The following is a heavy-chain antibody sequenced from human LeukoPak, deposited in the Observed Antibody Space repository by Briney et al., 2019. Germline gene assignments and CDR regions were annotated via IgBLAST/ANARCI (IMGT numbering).Heavy chain of an antibody. Sequence: ASVKVSCKASGYTFTGYYMHWVRQAPGQGLEWMGRINPNSGGTNYAQKFQGRVTMTRDTSISTAHMELSRLRSDDTAVYYCARDRGDDSSGYYYPDYWGQGTLVTVSS. CDR2: INPNSGGT. V-gene: IGHV1-2*06. CDR1: GYTFTGYY. J-gene: IGHJ4*02. CDR3: ARDRGDDSSGYYYPDY. D-gene: IGHD3-22*01.